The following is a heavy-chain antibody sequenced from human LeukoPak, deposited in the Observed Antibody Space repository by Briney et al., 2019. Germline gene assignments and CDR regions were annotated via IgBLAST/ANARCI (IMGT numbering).Heavy chain of an antibody. V-gene: IGHV1-2*02. D-gene: IGHD3-22*01. Sequence: ASVKVSCKASGYTFIAYHVHWVRQAPGQGLEWMGWMSPNSGATNYAQRFQGRVTMTRDTSISTAHMELSRLTSGDTAVYYCARDPANTYYYDPWGQGTLVTVSS. CDR1: GYTFIAYH. J-gene: IGHJ4*02. CDR3: ARDPANTYYYDP. CDR2: MSPNSGAT.